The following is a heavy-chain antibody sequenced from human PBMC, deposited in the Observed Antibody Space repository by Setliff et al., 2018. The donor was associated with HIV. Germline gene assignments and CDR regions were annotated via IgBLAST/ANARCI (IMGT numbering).Heavy chain of an antibody. CDR1: GGSIRSYY. J-gene: IGHJ5*02. D-gene: IGHD3-22*01. Sequence: KTSETLSLTCTVSGGSIRSYYWSWIRQPPGKGLEWLGHAHYSGSNKNNPPLRSRISMAVDTSKNQVSLKLSSVTAADTAVYYCARVGYNDDSGYPYNWFDPWGQGTLVTVSS. CDR2: AHYSGSN. CDR3: ARVGYNDDSGYPYNWFDP. V-gene: IGHV4-59*01.